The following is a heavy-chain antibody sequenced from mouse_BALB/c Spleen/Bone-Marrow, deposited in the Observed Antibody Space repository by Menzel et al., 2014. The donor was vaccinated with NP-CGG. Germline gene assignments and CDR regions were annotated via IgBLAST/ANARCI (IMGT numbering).Heavy chain of an antibody. Sequence: VQLQQSGPELVEPGASVKISCKASGYTFTDYNMHWVKQSHGKSLEWIGYIYPYNGGTGYNQKLKSKATLTVDNSSSTAYMELRSPTSEDSAVYYCARGGDRYDDWFAYWGQGTLVTVSA. V-gene: IGHV1S29*02. J-gene: IGHJ3*01. CDR1: GYTFTDYN. CDR3: ARGGDRYDDWFAY. CDR2: IYPYNGGT. D-gene: IGHD2-14*01.